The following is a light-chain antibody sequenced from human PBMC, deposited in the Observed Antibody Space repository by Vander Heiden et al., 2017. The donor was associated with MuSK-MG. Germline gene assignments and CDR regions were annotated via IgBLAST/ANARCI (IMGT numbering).Light chain of an antibody. CDR2: VDN. CDR3: QVWDGSNYQVI. V-gene: IGLV3-21*02. J-gene: IGLJ2*01. CDR1: NIESKS. Sequence: SYVLTPSPSESVAPGQTPRISCLGNNIESKSVHWYQQKPGQAPVLVILVDNDRPSGIPERFAGSNSGDTANPAISGVEAGEEADDDGQVWDGSNYQVIFGGGTKLTVL.